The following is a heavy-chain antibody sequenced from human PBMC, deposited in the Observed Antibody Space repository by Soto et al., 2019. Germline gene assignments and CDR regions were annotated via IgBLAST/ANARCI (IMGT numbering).Heavy chain of an antibody. D-gene: IGHD6-13*01. J-gene: IGHJ4*02. CDR3: ARHSSSWPIFNY. V-gene: IGHV4-59*01. Sequence: PSETLSLTCTVSGGSLRGYSWSWIRQSPGKGLEWIGYVYSGGGTNYSPSFMGRVTISVDTTDNQFSLKLNSVTAADTAVYYCARHSSSWPIFNYWGQGTLVTDS. CDR2: VYSGGGT. CDR1: GGSLRGYS.